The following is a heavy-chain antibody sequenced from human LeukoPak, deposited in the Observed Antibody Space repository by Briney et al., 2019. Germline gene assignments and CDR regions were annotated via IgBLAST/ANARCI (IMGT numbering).Heavy chain of an antibody. Sequence: GGSLRLSCAASGFIFSSYWMSWVRQAPGKGLEWVGIIKQDGSEKYYVDSVKGRFTISRDNAKNSLYLQMNSLKAEDTAVYYCARDWFHAIDYWGQGTLVTVSS. CDR3: ARDWFHAIDY. D-gene: IGHD2/OR15-2a*01. CDR2: IKQDGSEK. V-gene: IGHV3-7*01. J-gene: IGHJ4*02. CDR1: GFIFSSYW.